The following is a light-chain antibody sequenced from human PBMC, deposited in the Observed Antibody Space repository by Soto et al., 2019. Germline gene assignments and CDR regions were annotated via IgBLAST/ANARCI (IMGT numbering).Light chain of an antibody. Sequence: EIVMTQSPATLSASPGERATLSCRASQSVSSNLAWYQQRPGQAPRLLIYGASTRATGLPARFSGSGSGTEFTLTISSLQSEDFAVYYCQQYNNWPPAWTFGQGTKVEIK. V-gene: IGKV3-15*01. CDR2: GAS. J-gene: IGKJ1*01. CDR1: QSVSSN. CDR3: QQYNNWPPAWT.